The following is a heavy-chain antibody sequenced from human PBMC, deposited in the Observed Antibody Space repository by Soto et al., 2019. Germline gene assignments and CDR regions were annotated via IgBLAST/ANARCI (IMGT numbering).Heavy chain of an antibody. CDR1: GFTFNAYA. V-gene: IGHV3-23*01. J-gene: IGHJ4*02. Sequence: SLRLSCAASGFTFNAYAMSWVRQAPGKGLAWVSTISGGGGGIYYADSVKGRFTISRDNSKNTLSLQMSSLRAEDTAIYFCARSISSIEAADYWGQGTLVTASS. CDR2: ISGGGGGI. CDR3: ARSISSIEAADY. D-gene: IGHD6-6*01.